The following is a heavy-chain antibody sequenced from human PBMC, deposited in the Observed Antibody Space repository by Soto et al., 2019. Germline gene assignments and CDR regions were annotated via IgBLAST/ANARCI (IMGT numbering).Heavy chain of an antibody. CDR1: GGTFSSYA. J-gene: IGHJ4*02. CDR2: IIPIFGTA. D-gene: IGHD2-15*01. CDR3: ASQYCSGGSCYRYLDY. V-gene: IGHV1-69*01. Sequence: QVQLVQSGAEVKKPGSSVKVSCKASGGTFSSYAISWVRQAPGQGLEWMGGIIPIFGTANYAQKFQGRVTITADESTSTAYMELSSLRSEDTPVYYCASQYCSGGSCYRYLDYWGQGTLVTVSS.